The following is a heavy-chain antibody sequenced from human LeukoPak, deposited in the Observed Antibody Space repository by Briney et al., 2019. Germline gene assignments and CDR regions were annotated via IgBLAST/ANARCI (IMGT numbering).Heavy chain of an antibody. CDR1: GGSISSYY. V-gene: IGHV4-4*07. Sequence: PSETLSLTCTVSGGSISSYYWSWIRQPAGKGLEWIGRIYTSGSTNYNPSLKSRVTMSVDTSKNQFSLKLSSVTAADMAVYYCARFSIAAAGHYYYYYMDVWGKGTTVTVSS. J-gene: IGHJ6*03. CDR3: ARFSIAAAGHYYYYYMDV. D-gene: IGHD6-13*01. CDR2: IYTSGST.